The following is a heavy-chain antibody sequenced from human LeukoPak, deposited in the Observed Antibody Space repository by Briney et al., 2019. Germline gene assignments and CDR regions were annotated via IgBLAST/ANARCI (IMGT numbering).Heavy chain of an antibody. Sequence: PGGSLRLSCAASGFTFSSAWMSWVRQAPGKGLEWVSYISSSSTIYYADSVKGRFTISRDNAKNSLYLQMNSLRAEDTAVYYCARGQGGNYYYYYMDVWGKGTTVAVSS. CDR2: ISSSSTI. CDR3: ARGQGGNYYYYYMDV. J-gene: IGHJ6*03. V-gene: IGHV3-48*01. CDR1: GFTFSSAW. D-gene: IGHD3-16*01.